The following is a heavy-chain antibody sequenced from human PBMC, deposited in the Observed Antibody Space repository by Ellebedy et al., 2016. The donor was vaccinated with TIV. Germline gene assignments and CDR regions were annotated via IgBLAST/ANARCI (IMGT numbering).Heavy chain of an antibody. Sequence: SQTLSLTXXISGDSVSSNSAAWNWIRQSSSRGLEWLGRTYYRSKWSNDYAVSVKSRITINPDTSKNHFSLQLNSVTPEDTAVYYCARTGDRGRAFDYWGQGTLVTVSS. CDR1: GDSVSSNSAA. CDR3: ARTGDRGRAFDY. J-gene: IGHJ4*02. D-gene: IGHD7-27*01. CDR2: TYYRSKWSN. V-gene: IGHV6-1*01.